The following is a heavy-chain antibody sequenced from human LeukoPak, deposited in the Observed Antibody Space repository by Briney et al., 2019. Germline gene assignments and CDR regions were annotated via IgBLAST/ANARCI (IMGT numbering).Heavy chain of an antibody. J-gene: IGHJ6*04. CDR3: AELGITMIGGV. V-gene: IGHV3-48*03. Sequence: PGGSLRLFCAASGFSFSNYEMNWVRQAPGRGLEWLSYISGSGRTKYYADSVKGRFTVSRDNAKNSLDLQMNSLRAEDTAVYYCAELGITMIGGVWGKGTTVTISS. CDR2: ISGSGRTK. D-gene: IGHD3-10*02. CDR1: GFSFSNYE.